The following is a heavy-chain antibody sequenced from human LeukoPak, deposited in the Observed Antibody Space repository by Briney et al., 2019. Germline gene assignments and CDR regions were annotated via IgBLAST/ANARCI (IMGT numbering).Heavy chain of an antibody. CDR1: GGTFSSYA. Sequence: ASVKVSCKASGGTFSSYAISWVRQAPGQGLEWMGGIIPIFGTANYAQKFQGSFTITADESTSTAYMELSSLRSEDTAVYYCARAPRFLEWFLDYWGQGTLVTVSS. CDR3: ARAPRFLEWFLDY. J-gene: IGHJ4*02. V-gene: IGHV1-69*13. D-gene: IGHD3-3*01. CDR2: IIPIFGTA.